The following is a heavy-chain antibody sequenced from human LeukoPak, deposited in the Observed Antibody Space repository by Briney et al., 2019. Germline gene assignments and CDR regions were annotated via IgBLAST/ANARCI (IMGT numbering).Heavy chain of an antibody. Sequence: GASVKVSCKASGYTFTGYYMHWVRQAPGQGLEWMGWINPNSGGTNYAQKFQGRVTMTRDTSISTAYMELSRLRSDDTAVYYCARDRGHYYGSGSYFDYWGQGTLVTVSS. D-gene: IGHD3-10*01. CDR3: ARDRGHYYGSGSYFDY. J-gene: IGHJ4*02. CDR2: INPNSGGT. CDR1: GYTFTGYY. V-gene: IGHV1-2*02.